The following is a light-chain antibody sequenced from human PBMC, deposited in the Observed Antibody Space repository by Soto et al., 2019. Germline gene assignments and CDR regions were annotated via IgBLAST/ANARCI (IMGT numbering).Light chain of an antibody. J-gene: IGKJ1*01. Sequence: EIVMTQSPGTLSVSPGERATLSCRASQSVSSNLAWYQQKPGQAPRLVMYGASTRATGIPARFSGSGSGTEFTLTISSLQSEDFAVYYCQQYNNWPPWTFGQGTKVEIK. CDR2: GAS. CDR1: QSVSSN. V-gene: IGKV3-15*01. CDR3: QQYNNWPPWT.